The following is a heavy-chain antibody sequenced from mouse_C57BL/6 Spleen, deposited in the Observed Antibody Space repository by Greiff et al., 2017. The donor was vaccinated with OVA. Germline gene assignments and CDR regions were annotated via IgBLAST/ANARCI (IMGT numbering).Heavy chain of an antibody. D-gene: IGHD3-2*02. CDR2: IYPGDGDT. V-gene: IGHV1-82*01. CDR1: GYAFSSSW. Sequence: QVQLQQSGPELVKPGASVKISCKASGYAFSSSWMNWVKQRPGKGLEWIGRIYPGDGDTNYNGKFKGKATLTADKSSSTAYMQLSSLTSEDSAVYFCAREGSSGPYYYAMDYWGQGTSVTVSS. CDR3: AREGSSGPYYYAMDY. J-gene: IGHJ4*01.